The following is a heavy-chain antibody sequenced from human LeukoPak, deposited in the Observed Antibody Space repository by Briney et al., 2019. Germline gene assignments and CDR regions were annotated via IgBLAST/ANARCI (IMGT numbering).Heavy chain of an antibody. J-gene: IGHJ4*02. Sequence: GGSLRLSCGASGFNFSNSNMHWVRQAPGQGLEWVSHISYSGDTTYYADSVKGRFTVSRDNAENSVYLQMNSLRAEDTAVYYCARTPSGGSSGAHWGQGTLVTVSS. V-gene: IGHV3-48*04. CDR3: ARTPSGGSSGAH. CDR2: ISYSGDTT. CDR1: GFNFSNSN. D-gene: IGHD6-19*01.